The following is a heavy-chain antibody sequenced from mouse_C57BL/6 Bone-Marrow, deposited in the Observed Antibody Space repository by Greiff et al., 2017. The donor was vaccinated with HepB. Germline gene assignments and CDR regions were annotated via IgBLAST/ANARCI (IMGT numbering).Heavy chain of an antibody. D-gene: IGHD2-3*01. CDR2: IDPSDSYT. Sequence: QVQLQQSGAELVMPGASVKLSCKASGYTFTSYWMHWVKQRPGQGLEWIGEIDPSDSYTNYNQKFKGKSTLTVDKSSSTAYMQLSSLTSEDSAVYYCARSDGYSYYYAMDYWGQGTSVTVSS. V-gene: IGHV1-69*01. CDR3: ARSDGYSYYYAMDY. CDR1: GYTFTSYW. J-gene: IGHJ4*01.